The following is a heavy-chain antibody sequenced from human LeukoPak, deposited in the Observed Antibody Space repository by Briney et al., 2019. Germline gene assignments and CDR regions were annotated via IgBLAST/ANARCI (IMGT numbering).Heavy chain of an antibody. CDR2: VYTNGHT. CDR1: GASINNFY. CDR3: ARGGAYESDHSHYYQFMDV. Sequence: SETLSLTCTGSGASINNFYWSWIRQPAGKGLEWIGRVYTNGHTNYISSFRSRVTVSVDTSRNQFSLRLNSVTAADTAVYYCARGGAYESDHSHYYQFMDVWGKGTTVTVSS. V-gene: IGHV4-4*07. D-gene: IGHD1-26*01. J-gene: IGHJ6*03.